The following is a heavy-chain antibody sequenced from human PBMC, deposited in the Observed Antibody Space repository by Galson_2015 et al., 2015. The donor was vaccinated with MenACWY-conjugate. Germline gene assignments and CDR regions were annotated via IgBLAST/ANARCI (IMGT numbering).Heavy chain of an antibody. CDR2: IYYSGSA. CDR3: ARHGASYSFDS. J-gene: IGHJ4*02. D-gene: IGHD1-26*01. Sequence: SETLSLTCTVPGAISSYYWSWIRQPPGRGLEWTGYIYYSGSANYNSSLKSRVTISIDTPKNHFSLKLSSVTAADTAMYYCARHGASYSFDSWGQGTLVTVSS. V-gene: IGHV4-59*08. CDR1: GAISSYY.